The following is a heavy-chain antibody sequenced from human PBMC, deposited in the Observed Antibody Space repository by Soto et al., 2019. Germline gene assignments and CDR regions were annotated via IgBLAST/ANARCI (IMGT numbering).Heavy chain of an antibody. Sequence: QVQLQESGPGLVKPSETLSLTCTVSGGSISSYYWTWIRQPPGKGLEWIGYIYSSGSTNYNPSLKSRVTISVDTSKNQFSLKLSSVTAADTAVYYCARDVGNYFDNWGQGTLVTVSS. CDR1: GGSISSYY. J-gene: IGHJ4*02. D-gene: IGHD3-10*01. CDR3: ARDVGNYFDN. V-gene: IGHV4-59*01. CDR2: IYSSGST.